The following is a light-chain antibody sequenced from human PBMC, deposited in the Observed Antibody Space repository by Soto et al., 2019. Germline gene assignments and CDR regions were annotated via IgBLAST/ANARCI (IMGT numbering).Light chain of an antibody. CDR1: SSDVGGYNY. CDR3: SSYTSSSTLYV. J-gene: IGLJ1*01. CDR2: DVS. V-gene: IGLV2-14*01. Sequence: SVLTQAASVTGSPGQSITIFCTGTSSDVGGYNYVSWYQLHPGKAPKLMIYDVSNRPSGVSNRFSGSKSGNTASLTISGLLAEDEADYYCSSYTSSSTLYVFGTGTKVTVL.